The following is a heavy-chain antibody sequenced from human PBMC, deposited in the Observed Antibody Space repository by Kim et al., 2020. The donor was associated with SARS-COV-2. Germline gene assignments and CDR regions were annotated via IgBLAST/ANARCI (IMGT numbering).Heavy chain of an antibody. CDR2: IGGDGEKT. Sequence: GGSLRLSCAAAGFTFSTYAMSWVRQAPGRGLEWVSIIGGDGEKTYYADSVKGRFTISRDNSRNTVSLQMSGLRVEDTAVYYCVRGHLKRYGMDVWGQGTT. CDR3: VRGHLKRYGMDV. CDR1: GFTFSTYA. V-gene: IGHV3-23*01. J-gene: IGHJ6*02.